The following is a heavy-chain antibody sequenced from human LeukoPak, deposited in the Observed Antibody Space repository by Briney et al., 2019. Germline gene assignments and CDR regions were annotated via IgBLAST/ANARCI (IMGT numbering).Heavy chain of an antibody. V-gene: IGHV3-23*01. J-gene: IGHJ4*02. CDR3: ASLPIFGAVRDKTHDY. D-gene: IGHD3-3*01. Sequence: QPGGSLRLSCVASGLSFSSYGMGWVRQAPGKGLEWVSSLSGSGGTTYHAASVKGRFTISRDNSKNTLYLQMNSLRAEDTAVYYCASLPIFGAVRDKTHDYWGQGTLVTVSS. CDR1: GLSFSSYG. CDR2: LSGSGGTT.